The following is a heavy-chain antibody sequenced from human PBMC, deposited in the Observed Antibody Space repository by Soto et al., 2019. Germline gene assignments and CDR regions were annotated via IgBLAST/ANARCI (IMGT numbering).Heavy chain of an antibody. CDR2: ISGSGGST. V-gene: IGHV3-23*01. J-gene: IGHJ6*02. Sequence: PGGSPRLSCAASGFTFSSYAMSWVRQAPGKGLEWVSAISGSGGSTYYADSVKGRFTISRDNSKNTLYLQMNSLRAEDTAVYYCARGIAAASLYGMDVWGQGTTVTVSS. CDR3: ARGIAAASLYGMDV. D-gene: IGHD6-13*01. CDR1: GFTFSSYA.